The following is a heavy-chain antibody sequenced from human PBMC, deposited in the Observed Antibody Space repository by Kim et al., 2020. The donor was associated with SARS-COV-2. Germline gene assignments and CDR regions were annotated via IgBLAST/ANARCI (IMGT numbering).Heavy chain of an antibody. CDR3: ARRDDYGDYGWFDP. V-gene: IGHV1-18*01. J-gene: IGHJ5*02. D-gene: IGHD4-17*01. Sequence: AQKLQGRVTMTPDTSTSTAYMELRSLRSDDTAVYYCARRDDYGDYGWFDPWGQGTLVTVSS.